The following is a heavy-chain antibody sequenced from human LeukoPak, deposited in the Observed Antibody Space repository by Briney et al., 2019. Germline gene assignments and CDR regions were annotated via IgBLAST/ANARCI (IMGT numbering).Heavy chain of an antibody. J-gene: IGHJ3*02. Sequence: PSETLSLTCTVSGYSISSGYYWGWIRQSPGKGLERIGSIYHSGSTYYNPPLKRRVTIAVDTSKNQLSLKLSSVTAADTAVYYCARAVDYYDSSGYFPDAFDIWGQGTMVTVSS. V-gene: IGHV4-38-2*02. CDR2: IYHSGST. CDR1: GYSISSGYY. D-gene: IGHD3-22*01. CDR3: ARAVDYYDSSGYFPDAFDI.